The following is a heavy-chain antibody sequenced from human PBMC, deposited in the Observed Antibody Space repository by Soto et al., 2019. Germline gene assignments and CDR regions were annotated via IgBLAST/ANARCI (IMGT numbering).Heavy chain of an antibody. D-gene: IGHD4-17*01. V-gene: IGHV3-33*01. CDR1: GFTFSSYG. Sequence: GRSLRLSCAASGFTFSSYGMHWVRQAPGKGLEWVAVIWYDGSNKYYADSVKGRFTISRDNSKNTLYLQMNSLRAEDTAVYYCARDRDYGGNSGYFQHWGQGTLVTVSS. J-gene: IGHJ1*01. CDR2: IWYDGSNK. CDR3: ARDRDYGGNSGYFQH.